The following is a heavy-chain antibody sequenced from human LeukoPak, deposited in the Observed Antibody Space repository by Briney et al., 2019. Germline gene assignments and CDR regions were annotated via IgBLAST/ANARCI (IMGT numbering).Heavy chain of an antibody. CDR1: GFTFSDYY. V-gene: IGHV3-11*05. Sequence: GGSLRLSCAASGFTFSDYYMTWIRLAPGKGLEWVSYISTSGDYTNYADSVMGRYTMSRDNARNSLYLQMSSLRDEDTAVYYCARGHYGLDVWGQETTVTVSS. J-gene: IGHJ6*02. CDR3: ARGHYGLDV. CDR2: ISTSGDYT.